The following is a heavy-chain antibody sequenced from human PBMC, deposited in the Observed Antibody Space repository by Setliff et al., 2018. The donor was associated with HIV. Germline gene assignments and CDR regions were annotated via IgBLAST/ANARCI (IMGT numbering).Heavy chain of an antibody. Sequence: ASVKVSCKTSGVSFSSYAISWARQAPGQGLEWMGGIIPMFGATNYAQKFQGRVTITADESTNTAYMELSSLRSEDTAVYYCARDPFPSTNYYDSSMYPFARFFQHWGQGTPVTVSS. CDR2: IIPMFGAT. CDR1: GVSFSSYA. CDR3: ARDPFPSTNYYDSSMYPFARFFQH. J-gene: IGHJ1*01. V-gene: IGHV1-69*13. D-gene: IGHD3-22*01.